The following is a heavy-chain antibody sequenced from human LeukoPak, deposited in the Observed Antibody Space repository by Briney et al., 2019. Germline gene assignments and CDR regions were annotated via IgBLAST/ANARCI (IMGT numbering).Heavy chain of an antibody. J-gene: IGHJ4*02. CDR2: IYTSGST. V-gene: IGHV4-61*02. Sequence: PSETLSLTCTVSGCSISSGSYYWSWIRQPAGKGLEWIGRIYTSGSTNYNPSLKSRVTISADTSKNQFSLILRSVTSADTAIYYCARGYLYWGQGTLVTVPS. CDR3: ARGYLY. D-gene: IGHD1-14*01. CDR1: GCSISSGSYY.